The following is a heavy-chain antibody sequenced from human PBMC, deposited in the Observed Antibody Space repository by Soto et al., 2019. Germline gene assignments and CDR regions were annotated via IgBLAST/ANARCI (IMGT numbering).Heavy chain of an antibody. Sequence: KASETLSLTCTVSGGSISSGDYYWSWIRQPPGKGLEWIGYIYYSGSTYYNPSLKSRVTISVDTSKNQFSLKLSSVTAADTAVYYCAQSGLGGMVRGVDYYYYGMDVWGQGTTVTVSS. CDR1: GGSISSGDYY. CDR3: AQSGLGGMVRGVDYYYYGMDV. D-gene: IGHD3-10*01. CDR2: IYYSGST. V-gene: IGHV4-30-4*01. J-gene: IGHJ6*02.